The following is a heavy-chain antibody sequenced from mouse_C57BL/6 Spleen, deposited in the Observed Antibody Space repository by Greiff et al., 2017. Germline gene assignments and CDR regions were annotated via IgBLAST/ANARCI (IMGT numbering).Heavy chain of an antibody. CDR2: FHPNSGST. CDR1: GYTFTSYW. CDR3: ARERMVTTRGYFDY. Sequence: QVQLKQPGAELVKPGASVQLSCKASGYTFTSYWMHWVKQRPGQGLEWIGMFHPNSGSTHYNEKFKSKATLTVDKSSSTAYMRLSSLTSEGSAVYYCARERMVTTRGYFDYWGQGTTLTVSS. V-gene: IGHV1-64*01. J-gene: IGHJ2*01. D-gene: IGHD2-2*01.